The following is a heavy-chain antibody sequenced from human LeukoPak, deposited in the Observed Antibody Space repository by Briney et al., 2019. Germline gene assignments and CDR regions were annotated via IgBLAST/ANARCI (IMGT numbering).Heavy chain of an antibody. CDR2: IASYGGTT. D-gene: IGHD3-10*01. CDR1: GFTFGNYA. Sequence: PGGSLRLSCAASGFTFGNYAMSWVRQAPGKGLQWVSTIASYGGTTYYADSVKGRLTISRDNFKNAVYLQMNSLRAEDTAVYYCWGYHYYSSGRDAFDIWGQGTLVTVSS. CDR3: WGYHYYSSGRDAFDI. V-gene: IGHV3-23*01. J-gene: IGHJ3*02.